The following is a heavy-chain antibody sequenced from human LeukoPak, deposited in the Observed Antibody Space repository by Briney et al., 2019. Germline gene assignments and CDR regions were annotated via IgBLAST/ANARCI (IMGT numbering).Heavy chain of an antibody. CDR3: ARDKQQLVFDY. CDR2: IWYDGSNK. CDR1: GFTFSSYG. V-gene: IGHV3-33*01. J-gene: IGHJ4*02. D-gene: IGHD6-13*01. Sequence: PGGSLRLSCAASGFTFSSYGMHWVRQAPGKGLEWVSVIWYDGSNKYYADSVKGRFTISRDNSKNTLYLQMNSLRAEDTAVYYCARDKQQLVFDYWGQGTLVTVSS.